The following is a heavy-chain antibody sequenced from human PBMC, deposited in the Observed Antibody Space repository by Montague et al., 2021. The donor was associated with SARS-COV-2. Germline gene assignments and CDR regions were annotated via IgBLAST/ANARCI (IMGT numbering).Heavy chain of an antibody. CDR1: GGSFSGYD. Sequence: SETLSLTCAVYGGSFSGYDWTWIRQSPGKGLEWIGEINHSGDTNYNPPLKSRVTISVDTSKNQFSLKLRSVTAADMAVYYCARGVLGENRYASGWFINHHYNSLDVWGQGTTVTVSS. V-gene: IGHV4-34*01. J-gene: IGHJ6*02. CDR2: INHSGDT. D-gene: IGHD6-19*01. CDR3: ARGVLGENRYASGWFINHHYNSLDV.